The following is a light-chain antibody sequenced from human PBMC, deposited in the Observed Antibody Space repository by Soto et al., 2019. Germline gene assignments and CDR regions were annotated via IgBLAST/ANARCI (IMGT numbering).Light chain of an antibody. CDR3: GTWDYSLSAGHVA. Sequence: QSVLTQPPSVSAAPGQKVTISCSGSSSNIGNNYVSWYQQLPGTAPKLLIYDNNKRPSGIPDRFSGSKSGTSATLGITGLQTGHEADYYCGTWDYSLSAGHVAFGGGTKLTVL. CDR2: DNN. CDR1: SSNIGNNY. V-gene: IGLV1-51*01. J-gene: IGLJ2*01.